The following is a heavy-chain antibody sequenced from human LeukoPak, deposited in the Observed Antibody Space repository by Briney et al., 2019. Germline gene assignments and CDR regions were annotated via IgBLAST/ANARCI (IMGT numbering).Heavy chain of an antibody. Sequence: GGSLRLPCAASRFTFNNYGMNWVRQAPGKGLEWVAFIRYDGSNKYYADSVKGRFSISRDKSKNTLYLQMNSLRPEDTAVYYCARASRLAAEYDYWGQGTLVTVSS. CDR2: IRYDGSNK. V-gene: IGHV3-30*02. J-gene: IGHJ4*02. CDR1: RFTFNNYG. CDR3: ARASRLAAEYDY. D-gene: IGHD6-13*01.